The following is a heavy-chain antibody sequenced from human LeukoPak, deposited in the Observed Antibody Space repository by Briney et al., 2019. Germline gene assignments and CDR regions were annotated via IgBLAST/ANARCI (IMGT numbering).Heavy chain of an antibody. CDR2: MNPNSGNT. J-gene: IGHJ4*02. Sequence: GASVKVSCKASGYTFTSYDINWVRQATGQGLEWMGWMNPNSGNTGYAQKFQGRVTMTRNTSISTAYMELSSLRSEDTAVHYCARRSSGYDGYYFDYWGQGTLVTVSS. D-gene: IGHD5-12*01. V-gene: IGHV1-8*01. CDR1: GYTFTSYD. CDR3: ARRSSGYDGYYFDY.